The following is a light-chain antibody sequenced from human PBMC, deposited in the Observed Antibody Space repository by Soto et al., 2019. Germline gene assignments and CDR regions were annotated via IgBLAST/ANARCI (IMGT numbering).Light chain of an antibody. V-gene: IGKV3-15*01. CDR1: QSVGSK. Sequence: ETVMTQSPDTLSLSPGERATLSCRASQSVGSKLVWYQQKPGQAPRFLIYGASTRATGIPARFSGSGSGTEFTLTIDSLQSEDFAVYFCQQRKKWPYTFGQGTKLEIK. CDR2: GAS. J-gene: IGKJ2*01. CDR3: QQRKKWPYT.